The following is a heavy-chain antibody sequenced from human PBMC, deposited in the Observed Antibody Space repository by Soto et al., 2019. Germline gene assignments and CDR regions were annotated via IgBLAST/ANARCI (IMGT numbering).Heavy chain of an antibody. J-gene: IGHJ4*02. CDR1: GYTFTSYG. CDR3: ARDPAWRVGELHGTFDY. CDR2: ISAYNGNT. Sequence: QVKLVQSGAEVKKPGASVKVSCKASGYTFTSYGISWVRQAPGQGLEWMGWISAYNGNTNYAQKLQGRVTMTTDTTTSTAYMEPRSLRSDDTAVYYCARDPAWRVGELHGTFDYWGQGTLVTVSS. V-gene: IGHV1-18*01. D-gene: IGHD3-10*01.